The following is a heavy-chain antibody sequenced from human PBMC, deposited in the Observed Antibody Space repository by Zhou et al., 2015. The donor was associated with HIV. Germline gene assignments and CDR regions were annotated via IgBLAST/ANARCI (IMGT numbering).Heavy chain of an antibody. CDR1: GYTFISYG. Sequence: QSLLVQSGPEVRKPGASVKVSCRASGYTFISYGISWVRQAPGQGLEWMGWISAKGNTYYAEKLQGRVTMTTDTSTSTAYVELRSLRADDTAVYFCARLVNYYDRRGEPDFWGQGTLVTVSS. J-gene: IGHJ4*02. D-gene: IGHD3-22*01. CDR3: ARLVNYYDRRGEPDF. V-gene: IGHV1-18*01. CDR2: ISAKGNT.